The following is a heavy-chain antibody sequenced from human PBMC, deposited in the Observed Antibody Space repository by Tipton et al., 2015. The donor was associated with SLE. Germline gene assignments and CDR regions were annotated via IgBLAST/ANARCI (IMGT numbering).Heavy chain of an antibody. V-gene: IGHV4-59*12. Sequence: GLVKPSETLSLTCTVSGGSITGYYWSWIRQPPGKGLEWIGWAYYRGTTYYNPSLKSRVTISVDTSKNQFSLRLTSVTAADTAVYYCASGGRYTDFWNGRGSLFDYWGQGTLVTVSS. CDR1: GGSITGYY. CDR3: ASGGRYTDFWNGRGSLFDY. D-gene: IGHD3-3*01. J-gene: IGHJ4*02. CDR2: AYYRGTT.